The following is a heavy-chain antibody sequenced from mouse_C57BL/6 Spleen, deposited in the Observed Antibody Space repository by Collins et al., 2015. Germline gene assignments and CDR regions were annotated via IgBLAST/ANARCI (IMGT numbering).Heavy chain of an antibody. D-gene: IGHD2-14*01. CDR1: GYTFTNNG. V-gene: IGHV9-3-1*01. Sequence: QIQLVQSGPEPKKPGETVKISCKASGYTFTNNGMNWVKQAPGKGLKWMGWINTYTGEPTYADDFKGRFAFSLETSASTAYLQINNLKNEDTATFFCARGGRYVYAMDYWGQGTSVTVSS. J-gene: IGHJ4*01. CDR2: INTYTGEP. CDR3: ARGGRYVYAMDY.